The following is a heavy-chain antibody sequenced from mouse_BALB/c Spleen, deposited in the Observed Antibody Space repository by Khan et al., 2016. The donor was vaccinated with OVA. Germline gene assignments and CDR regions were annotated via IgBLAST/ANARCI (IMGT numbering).Heavy chain of an antibody. Sequence: QVQLQQSGAELVRPGASVKLSCKTSGYIFTSYWIHWVKQRSGQGLEWIARIYPGTDNTYYNEKFKDKDTLTADKSSSTAYMQLNSLKSEDSDVYCCAREEALYHFDHWGQGTTLTVSS. D-gene: IGHD3-2*02. J-gene: IGHJ2*01. CDR2: IYPGTDNT. CDR1: GYIFTSYW. CDR3: AREEALYHFDH. V-gene: IGHV1S132*01.